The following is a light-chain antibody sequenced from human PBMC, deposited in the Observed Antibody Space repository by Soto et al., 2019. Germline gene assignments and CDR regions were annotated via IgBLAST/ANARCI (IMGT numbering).Light chain of an antibody. V-gene: IGKV3-11*01. CDR2: DAS. CDR1: QSVKTF. Sequence: DIVLTQTPLSLPVTPGEPASISCRSSQSVKTFLVWYQQRPGQPPRLLIHDASHRAAGIPARFSGSGFGTDFTLTISSLEPEDAAVYYCQQRSNWPPITFGQGTRLEIK. CDR3: QQRSNWPPIT. J-gene: IGKJ5*01.